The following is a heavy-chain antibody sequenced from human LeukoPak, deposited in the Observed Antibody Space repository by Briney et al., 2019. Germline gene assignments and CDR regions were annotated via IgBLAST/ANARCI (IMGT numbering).Heavy chain of an antibody. CDR1: GFTFSSYG. CDR3: AREYYYDSSGEPYYYMDV. CDR2: ISGCGGST. D-gene: IGHD3-22*01. V-gene: IGHV3-23*01. J-gene: IGHJ6*03. Sequence: GGTLRLSCAASGFTFSSYGMSWVRQAPGKGLEWVSAISGCGGSTYYADSVKGRFTISRDNSKNTLYLQMNSLRAEDTAVYYCAREYYYDSSGEPYYYMDVWGKGTTVTVSS.